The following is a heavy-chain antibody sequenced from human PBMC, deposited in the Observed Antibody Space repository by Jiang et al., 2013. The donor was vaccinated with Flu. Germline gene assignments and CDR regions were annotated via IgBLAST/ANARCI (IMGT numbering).Heavy chain of an antibody. J-gene: IGHJ6*03. CDR1: GGSISSSNW. CDR3: ARDCITMVRGVIAYYYYYMDV. CDR2: IYHSGST. V-gene: IGHV4-4*02. D-gene: IGHD3-10*01. Sequence: GPGLVKPSGTLSLTCAVSGGSISSSNWWSWVRQPPGKGLEWIGEIYHSGSTNYNPSLKSRVTISVDKSKNQFSLKLSSVTAADTAVYYCARDCITMVRGVIAYYYYYMDVWGKGTTVTVSS.